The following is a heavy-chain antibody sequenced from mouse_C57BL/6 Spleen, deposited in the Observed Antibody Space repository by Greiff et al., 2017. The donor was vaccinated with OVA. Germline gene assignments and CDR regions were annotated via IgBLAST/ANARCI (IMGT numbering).Heavy chain of an antibody. Sequence: EVHLVESGGGLVKPGGSLKLSCAASGFTFSDYGMHWVRQAPEKGLEWVAYISSGSSTIYYADTVKGRFTISRDNAKNTLFLQMTSLRSEDTAMYYCAREGYSNYLYAMDYWGQGTSVTVSS. V-gene: IGHV5-17*01. CDR2: ISSGSSTI. D-gene: IGHD2-5*01. J-gene: IGHJ4*01. CDR1: GFTFSDYG. CDR3: AREGYSNYLYAMDY.